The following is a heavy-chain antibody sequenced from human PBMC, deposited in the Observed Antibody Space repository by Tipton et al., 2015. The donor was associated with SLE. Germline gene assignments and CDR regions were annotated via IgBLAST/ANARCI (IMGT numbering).Heavy chain of an antibody. V-gene: IGHV4-31*03. Sequence: GLVKPSQTLSLTCSVSGGSIRSGGYSWGWIRQHPGKGLEWIGYIYESGSTHYNPSLKSRVFISADTSKSQFSLILSSVTAADTAVYYCARVRDSYGYDDNYYFMDVWGKGSAVTVS. CDR1: GGSIRSGGYS. J-gene: IGHJ6*03. CDR2: IYESGST. CDR3: ARVRDSYGYDDNYYFMDV. D-gene: IGHD5-18*01.